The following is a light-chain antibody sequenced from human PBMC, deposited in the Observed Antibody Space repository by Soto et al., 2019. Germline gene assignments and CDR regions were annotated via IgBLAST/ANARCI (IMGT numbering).Light chain of an antibody. J-gene: IGKJ5*01. V-gene: IGKV3-11*01. Sequence: EIVLTQSPATLSLSPGERATLSCRASQSVSSYLAWYQQKPGQAPRLLIYDASNRATGIPARFSGSGSGTDFTITISSLEPEDFAVYYCQQRSNWPPITFGQGTQLEIK. CDR3: QQRSNWPPIT. CDR1: QSVSSY. CDR2: DAS.